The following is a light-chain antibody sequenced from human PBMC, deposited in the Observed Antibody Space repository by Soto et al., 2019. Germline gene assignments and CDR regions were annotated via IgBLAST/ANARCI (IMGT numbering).Light chain of an antibody. CDR3: SSYACINTDVI. V-gene: IGLV2-8*01. CDR2: EVN. CDR1: SSDVGGYVY. Sequence: QSALTQPPSASGSPGQSVTISCTGTSSDVGGYVYVSWYQQYPGKAPKLMIFEVNKRASGVPDRFSGSKSGNTASLTVSGLQAEDEADYYCSSYACINTDVIFGGGTKLTVL. J-gene: IGLJ2*01.